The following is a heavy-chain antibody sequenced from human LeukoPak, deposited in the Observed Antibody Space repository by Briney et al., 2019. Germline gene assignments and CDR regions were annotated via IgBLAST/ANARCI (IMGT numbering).Heavy chain of an antibody. V-gene: IGHV3-23*01. Sequence: GGSLRLSCAAXGXXFXXXAXXXXXXAPGXGLXXGXXIXGXXDSTNYADSVKGRFTISRDNYKKTLYLQMNSLRAEDTTIYYCANXKNDYGDRYTYFDPWGQGTLVSVSS. J-gene: IGHJ5*02. CDR2: IXGXXDST. CDR3: ANXKNDYGDRYTYFDP. D-gene: IGHD4-17*01. CDR1: GXXFXXXA.